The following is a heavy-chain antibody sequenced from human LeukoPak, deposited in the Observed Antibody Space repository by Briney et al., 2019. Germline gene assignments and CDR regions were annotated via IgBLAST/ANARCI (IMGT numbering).Heavy chain of an antibody. CDR1: GFTFSGYP. CDR3: AKANGDPPDY. Sequence: GKSLRLSCAASGFTFSGYPIHWVRQAPGKGLEWVAVISYDGSNKYYADSVKGRFTISRDNSKNTLYLQMNSLRAEDTAVYYCAKANGDPPDYWGQGTLVTVSS. CDR2: ISYDGSNK. J-gene: IGHJ4*02. D-gene: IGHD4-17*01. V-gene: IGHV3-30-3*02.